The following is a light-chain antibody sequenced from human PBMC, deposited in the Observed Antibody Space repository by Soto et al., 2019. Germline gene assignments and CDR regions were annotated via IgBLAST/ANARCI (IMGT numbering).Light chain of an antibody. Sequence: DIQMTQSPSSLSASVADRVTITCRASQSIRRSLNWYQQKPGKAPKLLIYAASSLQSGVPSRFSGSGYGTDFTLTITSLQSEEFAIYYRQQSYSSPRTVGQGTKVDIK. J-gene: IGKJ1*01. CDR2: AAS. CDR1: QSIRRS. V-gene: IGKV1-39*01. CDR3: QQSYSSPRT.